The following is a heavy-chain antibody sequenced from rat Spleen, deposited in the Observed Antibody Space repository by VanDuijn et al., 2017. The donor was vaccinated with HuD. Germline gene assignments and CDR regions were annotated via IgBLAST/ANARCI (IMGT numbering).Heavy chain of an antibody. J-gene: IGHJ3*01. D-gene: IGHD1-1*01. V-gene: IGHV5-29*01. CDR2: ISYDGRRI. CDR3: ARHYYSAGDWFAY. Sequence: EVQLVESDGGLVQPGRSLKLSCAASGFTFSAYYMAWVRQAPTKGLEWVATISYDGRRIYYRDSVKGRFTISRDNAKSSLYLQMNSLRSEDTASYYCARHYYSAGDWFAYWGQGTLVTVSS. CDR1: GFTFSAYY.